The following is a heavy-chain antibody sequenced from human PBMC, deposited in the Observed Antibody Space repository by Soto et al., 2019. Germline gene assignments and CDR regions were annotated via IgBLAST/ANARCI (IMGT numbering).Heavy chain of an antibody. Sequence: SETLSLTGIVSGESISSSSYYWCWIRQPPWKGFEWIGSIYYSGRTYYNPSFKGRVTISIDTSKNQFSLKLSSVTATDTAVYSCARQRTTVVTQAYFDHWGQGALVTVSS. V-gene: IGHV4-39*01. CDR2: IYYSGRT. CDR3: ARQRTTVVTQAYFDH. CDR1: GESISSSSYY. D-gene: IGHD2-21*02. J-gene: IGHJ4*02.